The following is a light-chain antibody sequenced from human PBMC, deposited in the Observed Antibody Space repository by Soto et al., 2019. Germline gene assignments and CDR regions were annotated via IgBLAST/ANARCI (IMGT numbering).Light chain of an antibody. CDR3: TSFARNITIL. CDR1: INDIGYHDY. CDR2: EVK. V-gene: IGLV2-14*01. Sequence: QSVLTQPASVSGSPGQWITISCTGSINDIGYHDYVSWYQQHPGKAPKLIISEVKNRPSGVSSRFICSNSGNAASLTISGRQAEDESDYYGTSFARNITILFGGGTKVTV. J-gene: IGLJ2*01.